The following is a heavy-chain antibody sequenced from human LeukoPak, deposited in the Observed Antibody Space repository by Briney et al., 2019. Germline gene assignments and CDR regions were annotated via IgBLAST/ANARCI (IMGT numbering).Heavy chain of an antibody. CDR3: AREPDDGDYLSGY. V-gene: IGHV1-24*01. CDR2: FDPEDGET. J-gene: IGHJ4*02. D-gene: IGHD4-17*01. CDR1: GYTLTELS. Sequence: GASVKVSCKVSGYTLTELSMHWVRQAPGKGLEWMGGFDPEDGETIYAQKFQGRVTITADESTSTAYMELSSLRSEDTAVYYCAREPDDGDYLSGYWGQGTLVTVSS.